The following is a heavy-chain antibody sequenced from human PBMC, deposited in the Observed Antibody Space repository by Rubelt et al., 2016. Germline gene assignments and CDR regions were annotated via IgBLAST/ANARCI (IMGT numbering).Heavy chain of an antibody. V-gene: IGHV1-69*01. CDR2: IIPIFGTA. Sequence: DGVGGIIPIFGTANYAQKFQGRVTITADESTSTAYMELSSLRSEDTAVYYCARDRIAENQLHYYGMDVWGQGTTVTVSS. D-gene: IGHD6-13*01. CDR3: ARDRIAENQLHYYGMDV. J-gene: IGHJ6*02.